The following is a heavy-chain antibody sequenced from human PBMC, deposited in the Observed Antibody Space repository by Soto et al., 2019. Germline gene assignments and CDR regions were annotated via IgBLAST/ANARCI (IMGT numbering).Heavy chain of an antibody. Sequence: GGSLRLSCAASGFTVSSNYMSWVRQAPGKGLEWVSVIYSGGSTYYADSVKGRFTISRDNSKNTLYLQMNSLRAEDTAVYYCARGGLVATISRRNYYYYMDVWGKGTTVTVSS. CDR3: ARGGLVATISRRNYYYYMDV. V-gene: IGHV3-66*01. D-gene: IGHD5-12*01. CDR1: GFTVSSNY. J-gene: IGHJ6*03. CDR2: IYSGGST.